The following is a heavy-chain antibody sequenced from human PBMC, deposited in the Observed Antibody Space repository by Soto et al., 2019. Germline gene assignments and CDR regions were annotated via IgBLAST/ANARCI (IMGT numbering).Heavy chain of an antibody. V-gene: IGHV1-69*01. J-gene: IGHJ4*02. D-gene: IGHD1-26*01. Sequence: QVQLVQSGAEVKKPGSSVKVSCKASGGTFSSYAISWVRQAPGQGLEWMGGIMPIFGTANYAQKFQGRVTINADESTGTAYRELSSLTADATAVYYCARANAVGATNLNYFDYWGQGTLVTVSS. CDR2: IMPIFGTA. CDR1: GGTFSSYA. CDR3: ARANAVGATNLNYFDY.